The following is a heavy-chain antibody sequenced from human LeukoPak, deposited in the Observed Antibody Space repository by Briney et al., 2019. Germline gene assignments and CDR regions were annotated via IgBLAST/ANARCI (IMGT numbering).Heavy chain of an antibody. D-gene: IGHD6-19*01. Sequence: GGSLRLSCAASGFTFSSYAMSWVRQAPGKGLEWVSAISGSGGSTYYADSMKGRFTISRDNSKNTLYLQMNSLRAEDTAVYFCAGDSSGWYGNWFDPWGQGTLVTVSS. CDR2: ISGSGGST. CDR1: GFTFSSYA. CDR3: AGDSSGWYGNWFDP. J-gene: IGHJ5*02. V-gene: IGHV3-23*01.